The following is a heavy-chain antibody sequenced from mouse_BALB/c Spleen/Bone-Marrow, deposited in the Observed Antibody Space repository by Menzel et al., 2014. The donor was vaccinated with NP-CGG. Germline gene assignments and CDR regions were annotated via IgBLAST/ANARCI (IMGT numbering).Heavy chain of an antibody. CDR2: IDPANGNT. J-gene: IGHJ3*01. CDR3: AAYYRYLAWFAY. V-gene: IGHV14-3*02. D-gene: IGHD2-14*01. Sequence: EVQLQESGAELVKPGASVKLSCTASGFNIKDTYMHWVKQRPEQGLEWIGRIDPANGNTKYDPKFQVKATITPATPSNTKSVLLSRLTCEDTVVYYCAAYYRYLAWFAYWGQGILVSVSA. CDR1: GFNIKDTY.